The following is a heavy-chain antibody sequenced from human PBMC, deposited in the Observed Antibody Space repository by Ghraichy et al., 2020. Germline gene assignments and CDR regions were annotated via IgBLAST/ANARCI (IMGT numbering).Heavy chain of an antibody. CDR1: GFTFSSYA. CDR2: ISGSGGST. D-gene: IGHD1-26*01. Sequence: SLTLTCAASGFTFSSYAMSWVRQAPGKGLEWVSAISGSGGSTYYADSVKGRFTISRDNSKNTLYLQMNSLRAEDTAVYYCAKGSYSGGYDYWGQGTLVTVSS. CDR3: AKGSYSGGYDY. J-gene: IGHJ4*02. V-gene: IGHV3-23*01.